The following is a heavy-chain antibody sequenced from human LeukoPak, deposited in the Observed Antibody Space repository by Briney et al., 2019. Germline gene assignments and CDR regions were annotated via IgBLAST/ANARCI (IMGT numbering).Heavy chain of an antibody. CDR3: ARVLRDGYNMFDY. V-gene: IGHV1-8*01. CDR1: GYTFTSYD. J-gene: IGHJ4*02. D-gene: IGHD5-24*01. CDR2: MNPNSGDT. Sequence: ASVKVSCKASGYTFTSYDINWVRQATGQGLEWMGWMNPNSGDTGYAQTFQGRVTMTRDTSVGTAYMELSSLRSEDTAVYYCARVLRDGYNMFDYWGQGTLVTVSS.